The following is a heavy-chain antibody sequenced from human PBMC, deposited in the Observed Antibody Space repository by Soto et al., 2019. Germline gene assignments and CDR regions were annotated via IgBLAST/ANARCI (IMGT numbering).Heavy chain of an antibody. V-gene: IGHV3-21*01. CDR2: ISSSSSYI. Sequence: GGSLRLSCAASGFTFSSYSMNWVRQAPGKGLEWVSSISSSSSYIYYADSVKGRFTISRDNAKNSLYLQMNSLRAEDTAVYYCARELGSGYDYTGLGYWGQGTLVTVSS. CDR3: ARELGSGYDYTGLGY. D-gene: IGHD5-12*01. CDR1: GFTFSSYS. J-gene: IGHJ4*02.